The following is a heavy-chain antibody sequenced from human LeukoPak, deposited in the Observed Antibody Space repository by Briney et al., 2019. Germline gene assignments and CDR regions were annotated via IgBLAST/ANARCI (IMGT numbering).Heavy chain of an antibody. V-gene: IGHV4-30-4*08. CDR1: GGSISSDDYY. J-gene: IGHJ4*02. Sequence: SEALSLTCTVSGGSISSDDYYWSWIRQPPGKGLEWIGYIYYSGSTYYNPSLKSRVTISVDTSKNQFSLKLSSVTAADTAVYYCAREPRAAGDGYYFDYWGQGTLVTVSS. CDR3: AREPRAAGDGYYFDY. D-gene: IGHD6-13*01. CDR2: IYYSGST.